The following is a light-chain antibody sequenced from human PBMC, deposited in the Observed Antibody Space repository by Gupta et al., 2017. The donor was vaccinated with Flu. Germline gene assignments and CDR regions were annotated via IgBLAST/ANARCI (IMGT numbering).Light chain of an antibody. J-gene: IGKJ5*01. Sequence: ETVLTQSPGTLSLSPGDRATLSCRASQSVSSNYLAWYQQKPGQAPRLLIYAASSRGTGIPGRFSGSGSGADFPLTISLLDPEGFAMFYCQQDGKSPITFGPGAPPGIK. V-gene: IGKV3-20*01. CDR2: AAS. CDR1: QSVSSNY. CDR3: QQDGKSPIT.